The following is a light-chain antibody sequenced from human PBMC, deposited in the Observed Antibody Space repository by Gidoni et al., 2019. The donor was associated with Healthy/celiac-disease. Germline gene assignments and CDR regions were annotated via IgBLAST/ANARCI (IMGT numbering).Light chain of an antibody. CDR1: SSDVGGYNY. CDR3: SSYTSSSTKV. J-gene: IGLJ1*01. V-gene: IGLV2-14*01. CDR2: DVS. Sequence: QSALTHPASVSGYPGQSITISCTGTSSDVGGYNYVSWYQQHPGKAPKLMIYDVSNRPSGVSNRFSGSKSGNTASLTISGLQAEDEADYYCSSYTSSSTKVFGTGTKVTVL.